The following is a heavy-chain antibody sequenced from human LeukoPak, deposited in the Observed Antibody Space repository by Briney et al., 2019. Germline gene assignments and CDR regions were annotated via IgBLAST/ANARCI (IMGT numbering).Heavy chain of an antibody. V-gene: IGHV4-59*01. CDR3: AREYHYYDTRGYYYFDY. Sequence: SETLSLTCSVPAGSIRRYYWSWIRQPPGKGLEWIGYIYYSGSTDYNPSLKSRVTISLGTAKNQFSLKLSSVTAADTAVDYCAREYHYYDTRGYYYFDYWGQGTLVTVSS. CDR1: AGSIRRYY. J-gene: IGHJ4*02. D-gene: IGHD3-22*01. CDR2: IYYSGST.